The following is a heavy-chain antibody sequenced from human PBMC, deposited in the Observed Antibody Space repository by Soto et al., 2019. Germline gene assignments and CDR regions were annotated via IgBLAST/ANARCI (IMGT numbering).Heavy chain of an antibody. J-gene: IGHJ5*02. CDR3: ARLRIATNNYKWFDP. D-gene: IGHD2-21*01. V-gene: IGHV4-31*03. CDR1: GSELDSGSYY. CDR2: IYVTGAV. Sequence: SDPPSLTSLFAGSELDSGSYYWSWIRQVPGKGLEWIGHIYVTGAVDYNPSLRDRITISQDTSERQFSLNLRLVTAADTAVYYCARLRIATNNYKWFDPWGQGTLVNVSS.